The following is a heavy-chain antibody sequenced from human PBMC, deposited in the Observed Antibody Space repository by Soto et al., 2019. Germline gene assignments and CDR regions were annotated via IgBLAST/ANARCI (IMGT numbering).Heavy chain of an antibody. CDR1: GYTFTSYA. D-gene: IGHD6-19*01. Sequence: GASVKVSCQASGYTFTSYAMHWVRQAPGQRLEWMGWINAGNGNTKYSQKFQGRVTITRDTSASTAYMELSSLRSGDTAVYYCARPRYSSGWYLVDYWGQGTLVTVSS. CDR2: INAGNGNT. V-gene: IGHV1-3*01. CDR3: ARPRYSSGWYLVDY. J-gene: IGHJ4*02.